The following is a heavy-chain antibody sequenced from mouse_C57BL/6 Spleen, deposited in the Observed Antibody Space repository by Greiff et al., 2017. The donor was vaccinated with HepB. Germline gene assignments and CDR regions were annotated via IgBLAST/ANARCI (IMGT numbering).Heavy chain of an antibody. V-gene: IGHV1-50*01. CDR2: IDPSDSYT. Sequence: QVQLQQSGAELVKPGASVKLSCKASGYTFTSYWMQWVKQRPGQGLEWIGEIDPSDSYTNYNQKFKGKATLTVDTSSSTAYMQLSSLTSEDSAVYYCASGLPFAYWGQGTLVTVSA. CDR1: GYTFTSYW. J-gene: IGHJ3*01. CDR3: ASGLPFAY. D-gene: IGHD2-4*01.